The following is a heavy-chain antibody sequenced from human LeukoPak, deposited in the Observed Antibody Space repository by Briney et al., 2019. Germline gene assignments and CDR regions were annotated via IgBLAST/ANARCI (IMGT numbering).Heavy chain of an antibody. V-gene: IGHV3-23*01. CDR2: ISGSGYST. J-gene: IGHJ4*02. CDR1: GFTFSSYA. D-gene: IGHD3-10*01. CDR3: AKSRGSGLFDY. Sequence: GGSLRLSCAASGFTFSSYAMSWVRQAPGKGLEWVSAISGSGYSTYYADSVKGRFTISRDNSKNTLYLQMNSLSAEDTAVYYCAKSRGSGLFDYWGQGTLVTVAS.